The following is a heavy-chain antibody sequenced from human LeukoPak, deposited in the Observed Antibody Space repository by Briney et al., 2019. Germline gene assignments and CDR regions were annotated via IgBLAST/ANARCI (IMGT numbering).Heavy chain of an antibody. D-gene: IGHD3-16*02. CDR2: INHSGST. Sequence: SETLSLTCAVYGGSFSGYYWSWIRQPPGKGLEWIGEINHSGSTNYNPSLKSRVTISVDTSKNQFSLKLSSVTAADTAVYYCAGGFNYDYVWGSYRSDYFDYWGQGTLVTVSS. V-gene: IGHV4-34*01. CDR1: GGSFSGYY. CDR3: AGGFNYDYVWGSYRSDYFDY. J-gene: IGHJ4*02.